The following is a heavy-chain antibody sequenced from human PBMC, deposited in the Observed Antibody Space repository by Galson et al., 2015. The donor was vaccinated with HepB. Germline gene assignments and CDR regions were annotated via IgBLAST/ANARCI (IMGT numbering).Heavy chain of an antibody. CDR3: ARGGVPPTMPAHVYYYYYVDV. V-gene: IGHV4-59*11. CDR1: GGSISSHY. D-gene: IGHD2-2*01. Sequence: SETLSLTCTVSGGSISSHYWIWIRQPPGQGLEWIGYIYYSGSTSYNPSLKSRVTISVDASKSQFSLRLSSVTAADTAVYYCARGGVPPTMPAHVYYYYYVDVWGKGTTVTVSS. J-gene: IGHJ6*03. CDR2: IYYSGST.